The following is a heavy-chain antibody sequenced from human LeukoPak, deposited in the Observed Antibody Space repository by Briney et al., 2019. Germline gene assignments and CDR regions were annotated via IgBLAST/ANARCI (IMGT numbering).Heavy chain of an antibody. J-gene: IGHJ1*01. CDR3: ARGAVSKTSEYFQH. CDR1: GGSISSGGYY. CDR2: IYYSGST. Sequence: SETLSLTCTVSGGSISSGGYYWSRIRQHPGKGLEWIGYIYYSGSTYYNPSLKSRVTISVDTSKNQFSLKLSSVTAADTAVYYCARGAVSKTSEYFQHWGQGTLVTVSS. V-gene: IGHV4-31*03. D-gene: IGHD1-14*01.